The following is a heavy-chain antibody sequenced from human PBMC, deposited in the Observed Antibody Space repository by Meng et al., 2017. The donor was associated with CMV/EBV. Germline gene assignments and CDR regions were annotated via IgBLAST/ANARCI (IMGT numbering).Heavy chain of an antibody. CDR1: GFTSRTYW. CDR3: SKNGGWLIEH. D-gene: IGHD3-16*01. J-gene: IGHJ1*01. CDR2: MNQDGSHK. Sequence: GGSLRLSCVASGFTSRTYWMSWVRQAPGKGLEWVANMNQDGSHKYYVDSVKGRFTISADNAKNSLYLQMNSLRAEDTAVYYCSKNGGWLIEHWGQGTMVTGSS. V-gene: IGHV3-7*01.